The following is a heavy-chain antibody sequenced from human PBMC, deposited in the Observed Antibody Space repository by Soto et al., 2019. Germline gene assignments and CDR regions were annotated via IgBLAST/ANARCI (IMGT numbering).Heavy chain of an antibody. Sequence: PSETLSLTCTVSGGSISSFGYYWGWIRQSPGKGLEWIGSIDYSGTTYHNLSLKSRVTISVDLSKNQVSLQLTSVTATDTSVYFCVRYTTSSLLANDHWGLGTLVTVPS. CDR1: GGSISSFGYY. V-gene: IGHV4-39*01. J-gene: IGHJ4*02. D-gene: IGHD2-2*02. CDR2: IDYSGTT. CDR3: VRYTTSSLLANDH.